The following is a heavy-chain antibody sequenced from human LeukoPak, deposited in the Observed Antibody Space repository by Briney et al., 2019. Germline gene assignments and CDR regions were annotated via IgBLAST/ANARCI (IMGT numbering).Heavy chain of an antibody. CDR1: GFTFSNSG. CDR2: ISSSSSTI. J-gene: IGHJ4*02. Sequence: PGGSLRLSCVASGFTFSNSGMNWVRQAPGKGLEWVSYISSSSSTIYYADSVKGRFSISRDNSKSSLYLQMNSLKIEDTAIYFCARDPDGDYDFDYWGQGTLVTVSS. D-gene: IGHD4-17*01. V-gene: IGHV3-48*01. CDR3: ARDPDGDYDFDY.